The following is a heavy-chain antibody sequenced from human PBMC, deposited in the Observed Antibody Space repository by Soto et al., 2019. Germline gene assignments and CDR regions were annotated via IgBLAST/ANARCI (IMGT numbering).Heavy chain of an antibody. CDR3: AKVSSSWYAGFFDL. J-gene: IGHJ4*02. Sequence: PGGSLRLSCAASGFTVSSNYMIWVRQAPGKGLEWVSVIYSGGSTYYADSVKDRLTISRDNSKNTLYLQIHTLRAEDTAVYYCAKVSSSWYAGFFDLWGQGTLVTVSS. V-gene: IGHV3-53*01. CDR2: IYSGGST. CDR1: GFTVSSNY. D-gene: IGHD6-13*01.